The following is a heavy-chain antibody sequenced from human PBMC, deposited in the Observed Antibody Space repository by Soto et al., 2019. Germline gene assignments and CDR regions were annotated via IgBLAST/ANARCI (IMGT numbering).Heavy chain of an antibody. V-gene: IGHV3-74*01. CDR3: ARGVTATTGSWY. D-gene: IGHD1-26*01. CDR2: INSDGSST. J-gene: IGHJ4*02. CDR1: GLTFSNHW. Sequence: EVQLVESGGGLVQPGGSLRLSCAGSGLTFSNHWMHWVRQAPGKGLVWVSRINSDGSSTSYADSVKGRFTISRDNAKNTLYLQMNSLRAEDTAVDYCARGVTATTGSWYWGQGTLVTVSS.